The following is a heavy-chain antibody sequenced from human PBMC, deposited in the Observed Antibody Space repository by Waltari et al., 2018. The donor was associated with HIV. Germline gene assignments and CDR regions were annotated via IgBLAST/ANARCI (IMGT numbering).Heavy chain of an antibody. CDR3: ARGVGYCSSTSCPAHQYYYGMDV. V-gene: IGHV4-39*07. CDR1: GVSISTSRYY. D-gene: IGHD2-2*01. J-gene: IGHJ6*02. Sequence: QLQLQESGPGMVKPSEALSLTCTPSGVSISTSRYYWGWIRQPPGKGLEWIGSIYYSGNTYYNPSLKSRVTISVDTSKNQFSLKLSSVTAADTALYYCARGVGYCSSTSCPAHQYYYGMDVWSQGTTVTVSS. CDR2: IYYSGNT.